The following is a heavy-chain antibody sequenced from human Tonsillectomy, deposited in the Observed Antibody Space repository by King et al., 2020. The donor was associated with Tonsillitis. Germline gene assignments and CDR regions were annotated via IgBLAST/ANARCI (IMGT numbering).Heavy chain of an antibody. D-gene: IGHD6-13*01. CDR1: GFTFDDYA. CDR3: AKGFSSSGYSSNWCLDY. CDR2: ISWDGGTS. V-gene: IGHV3-43D*03. Sequence: VQLVESGGVVVQSGGSLRLSCAASGFTFDDYAIHWVRQAPGKGLEWVSLISWDGGTSYYADSVKGRFTISRDNGKNFLYLQMNSLRPEDTALYYCAKGFSSSGYSSNWCLDYWGQGTLVTVSS. J-gene: IGHJ4*02.